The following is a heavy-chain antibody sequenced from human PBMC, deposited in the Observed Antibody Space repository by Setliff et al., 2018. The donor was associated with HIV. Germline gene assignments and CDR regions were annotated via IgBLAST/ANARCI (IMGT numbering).Heavy chain of an antibody. J-gene: IGHJ6*03. V-gene: IGHV4-59*11. CDR3: NIYYYYYMDV. Sequence: SETLSLTCTVSGPSINIHYWSWIRQSPGKGFEWIGYIYSTGSTNYNPSLKSRVTISVDTSKNQFSLKLSSVTAADTAVYYCNIYYYYYMDVWGKGTTVTVSS. CDR2: IYSTGST. CDR1: GPSINIHY.